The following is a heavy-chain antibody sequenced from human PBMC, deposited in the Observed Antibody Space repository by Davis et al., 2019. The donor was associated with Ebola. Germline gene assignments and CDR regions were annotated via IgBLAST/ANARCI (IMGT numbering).Heavy chain of an antibody. CDR3: VKIRGTGWSFYFDH. J-gene: IGHJ4*02. D-gene: IGHD6-19*01. CDR2: ISADGGSI. V-gene: IGHV3-64D*06. CDR1: GFNLRAYA. Sequence: PGGSLRLSCAVSGFNLRAYAIHWVRQAPGKGLEYVSVISADGGSIHYADSVKGRFTISRDNSKNSVYLQMSRLKVEDTAMYYCVKIRGTGWSFYFDHWGQGTLVAVSS.